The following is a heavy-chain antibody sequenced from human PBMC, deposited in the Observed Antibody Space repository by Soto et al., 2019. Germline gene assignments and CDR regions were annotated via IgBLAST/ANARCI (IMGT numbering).Heavy chain of an antibody. CDR3: ARSPTGDGAFDI. CDR1: GFTLSSYA. J-gene: IGHJ3*02. V-gene: IGHV3-30-3*01. CDR2: ISYDGSNK. Sequence: SLRLSCAASGFTLSSYAMHWVRQAPGKGLEWVAVISYDGSNKYYADSVKGRFTISRDNSKNTLYLQMNSLRAEDTAVYYCARSPTGDGAFDIWGQGTMVTVSS. D-gene: IGHD7-27*01.